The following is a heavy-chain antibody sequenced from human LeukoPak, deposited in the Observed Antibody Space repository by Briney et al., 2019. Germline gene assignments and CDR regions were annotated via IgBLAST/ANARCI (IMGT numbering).Heavy chain of an antibody. J-gene: IGHJ4*02. CDR2: INPDSGGP. V-gene: IGHV1-2*02. CDR1: GYTFTDYY. D-gene: IGHD6-13*01. Sequence: ASVKVSCKASGYTFTDYYMHWVRQAPGQGLEWMGWINPDSGGPNYAQKLQGRVTMTTDTSTSTAYMELRSLRSDDTAVYYCARDSEQQPDYWGQGTLVTVSS. CDR3: ARDSEQQPDY.